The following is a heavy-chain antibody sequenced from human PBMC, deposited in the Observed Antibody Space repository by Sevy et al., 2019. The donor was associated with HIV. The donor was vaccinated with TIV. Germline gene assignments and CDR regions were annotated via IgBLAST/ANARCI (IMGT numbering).Heavy chain of an antibody. D-gene: IGHD2-8*01. J-gene: IGHJ4*02. CDR2: FSFGCGKI. CDR1: GFTFSKYS. CDR3: AREGCTKPHDY. Sequence: GGSLRLSCAASGFTFSKYSMSWIRQTPGQGLEWVSTFSFGCGKINYADSVKGRFTIARDDSRNTFYLQMNSLRAEDTAIYYCAREGCTKPHDYWGQGTVVTASS. V-gene: IGHV3-23*01.